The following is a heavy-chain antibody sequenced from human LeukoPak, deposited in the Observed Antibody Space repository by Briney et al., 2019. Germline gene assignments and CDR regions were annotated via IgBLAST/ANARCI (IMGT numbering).Heavy chain of an antibody. CDR1: GGSISSSSYY. Sequence: SETLSLTCTVSGGSISSSSYYWGWIRQPPGKGLEWIGSIYYSGSTYYNPSLKSRVTISVDTSKNQFSLKLSSVTAADMAVYYCARDQGGSGAFDIWGQGTMVTVSS. CDR3: ARDQGGSGAFDI. J-gene: IGHJ3*02. V-gene: IGHV4-39*07. CDR2: IYYSGST. D-gene: IGHD2-15*01.